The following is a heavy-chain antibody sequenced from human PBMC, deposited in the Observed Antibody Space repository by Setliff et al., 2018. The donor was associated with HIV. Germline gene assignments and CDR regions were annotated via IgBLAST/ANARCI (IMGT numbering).Heavy chain of an antibody. CDR2: INPNRGDT. CDR1: GYTFTSYG. Sequence: ASVKVSCKASGYTFTSYGISWVRQAPGQGLEWMGQINPNRGDTKSHHKFADRLIMSRDTSLTTVYMELTSLRSDDAAVYYCARVSSFNKIIREAFDIWGQGTLVTVSS. V-gene: IGHV1-2*06. J-gene: IGHJ3*02. CDR3: ARVSSFNKIIREAFDI. D-gene: IGHD3-10*01.